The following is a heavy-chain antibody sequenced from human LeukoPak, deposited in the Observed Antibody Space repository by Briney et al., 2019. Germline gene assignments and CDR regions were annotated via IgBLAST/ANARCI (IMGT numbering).Heavy chain of an antibody. J-gene: IGHJ4*02. V-gene: IGHV3-7*01. CDR2: IKQDGSEK. CDR3: ARGTDDYGDSHFDY. CDR1: GFTFSSYW. D-gene: IGHD4-17*01. Sequence: GGSLRLSCAASGFTFSSYWMSWVRRAPGKGLGWVANIKQDGSEKYYVDSVKGRFTISRDNAKNSLYLQMNSLRAEDTAVYYCARGTDDYGDSHFDYWGQGTLVTVSS.